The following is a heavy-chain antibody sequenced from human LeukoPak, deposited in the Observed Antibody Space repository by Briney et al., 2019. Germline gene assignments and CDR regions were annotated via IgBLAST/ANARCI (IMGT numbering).Heavy chain of an antibody. CDR1: GGSFRGYG. V-gene: IGHV1-69*05. J-gene: IGHJ4*02. Sequence: SVKVSCKVSGGSFRGYGFTWVRQAPGQGLEWMGGINPVFGTATYAQKFKGRVTLTTDESTSTAYMEVSSLRHEDTAIYYCAAEAVHDSGGYYPSLDYWGQGTLVTVSS. CDR2: INPVFGTA. D-gene: IGHD3-22*01. CDR3: AAEAVHDSGGYYPSLDY.